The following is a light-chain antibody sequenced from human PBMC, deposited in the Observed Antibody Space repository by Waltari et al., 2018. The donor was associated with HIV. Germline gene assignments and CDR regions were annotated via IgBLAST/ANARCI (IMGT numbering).Light chain of an antibody. CDR1: SFNIGRNY. CDR3: ATWDDSLSAVV. CDR2: RNN. V-gene: IGLV1-47*01. Sequence: QSVVIQPPSASGTPGQRVTISCTAHSFNIGRNYVYLYQQFPGTAPKFLIYRNNQRPSGVPDRFSASKSGTSASLAISGLRSEDEANYYCATWDDSLSAVVFGEGTKLTVL. J-gene: IGLJ2*01.